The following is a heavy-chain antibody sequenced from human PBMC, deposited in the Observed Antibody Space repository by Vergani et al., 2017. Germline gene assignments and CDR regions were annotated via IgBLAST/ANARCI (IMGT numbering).Heavy chain of an antibody. D-gene: IGHD3-22*01. J-gene: IGHJ3*02. CDR3: ARAYYYDSSGSEAFDI. CDR1: GGSFSGYY. Sequence: QVQLQQWGAGLLKPSETLSLTCAVYGGSFSGYYWSWIRQPPGKGLEWIGYIYYSGSTNYNPSLKSRVTISVDTSKNQFSLKLSSVTAADTAVYYCARAYYYDSSGSEAFDIWGQGTMVTVSS. CDR2: IYYSGST. V-gene: IGHV4-34*11.